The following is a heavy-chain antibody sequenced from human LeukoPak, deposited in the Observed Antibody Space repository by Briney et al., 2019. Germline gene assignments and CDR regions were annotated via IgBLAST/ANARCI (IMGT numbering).Heavy chain of an antibody. CDR2: IKQDGSEK. CDR3: ARSNTAMVYYFDY. CDR1: GFTFSSYW. Sequence: GGSLRLSCAASGFTFSSYWMSWVRQAPGKGLEWVANIKQDGSEKYYVDSVKGRFTISRDNSKNTLYLQMNSLRAEDTAVYYCARSNTAMVYYFDYWGQGTLVTVSS. D-gene: IGHD5-18*01. V-gene: IGHV3-7*01. J-gene: IGHJ4*02.